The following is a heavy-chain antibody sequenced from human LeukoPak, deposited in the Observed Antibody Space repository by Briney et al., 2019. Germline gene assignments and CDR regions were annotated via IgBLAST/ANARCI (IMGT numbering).Heavy chain of an antibody. J-gene: IGHJ4*02. Sequence: GGSLRLSCGASGFTFGSHAMYWVRQAPGKGLEGVAGISGSGGSPHYADSVKGRFTISRDNSRNTVYLQINSLRADDTAVYYCGKTTVGYSSGQKPAWPVDYWGQGTLVTVSS. CDR2: ISGSGGSP. CDR1: GFTFGSHA. D-gene: IGHD5-18*01. V-gene: IGHV3-23*01. CDR3: GKTTVGYSSGQKPAWPVDY.